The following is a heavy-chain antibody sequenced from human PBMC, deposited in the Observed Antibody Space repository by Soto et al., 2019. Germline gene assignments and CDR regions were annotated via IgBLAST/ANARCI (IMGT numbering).Heavy chain of an antibody. CDR3: ARSPLGYDYVRQTWREVGDSFDI. CDR2: IYYGGNT. J-gene: IGHJ3*02. D-gene: IGHD3-16*01. CDR1: GGSISSGAYY. Sequence: LCGGSISSGAYYWSWIRQHPGKGLEWIGHIYYGGNTYYNPSLKGRVSISVDTSKNQFSLHLMSVTAADTAVYYCARSPLGYDYVRQTWREVGDSFDIWGRGTLVTVSS. V-gene: IGHV4-31*02.